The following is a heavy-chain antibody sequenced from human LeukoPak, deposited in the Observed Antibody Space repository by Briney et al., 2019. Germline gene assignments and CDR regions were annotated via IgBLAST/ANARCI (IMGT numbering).Heavy chain of an antibody. CDR1: GFXFRTYA. CDR3: AKDPMVRGATYDY. CDR2: IGPSGRST. D-gene: IGHD3-10*01. Sequence: GGSLRLSCAASGFXFRTYAMTWVRQAPGKGLEWLSAIGPSGRSTYYADSVRGRLTISRDNSKNTLYLQMNSLRAEDTDIYYCAKDPMVRGATYDYWGQGTLVTVSS. V-gene: IGHV3-23*01. J-gene: IGHJ4*02.